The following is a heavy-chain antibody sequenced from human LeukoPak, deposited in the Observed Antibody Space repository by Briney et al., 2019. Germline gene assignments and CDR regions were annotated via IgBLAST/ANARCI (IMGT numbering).Heavy chain of an antibody. CDR1: GGSFSGYY. D-gene: IGHD5-18*01. Sequence: SETLSLTCAVYGGSFSGYYWSWIRQPPGKGLEWIGEINHSGSTNYNPSLKSRVTISVDTSKNQFSLKLSSVTAADTAVYYCARQTAMGTPTDYWGQGTLVTVSS. CDR2: INHSGST. CDR3: ARQTAMGTPTDY. V-gene: IGHV4-34*01. J-gene: IGHJ4*02.